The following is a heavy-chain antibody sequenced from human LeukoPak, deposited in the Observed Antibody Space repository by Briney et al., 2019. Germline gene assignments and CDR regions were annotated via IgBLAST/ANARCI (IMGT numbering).Heavy chain of an antibody. CDR2: INPSGGST. CDR3: ARDMRFGELLNDY. D-gene: IGHD3-10*01. Sequence: ASVKVSCKASGYTFTSYYMHWVRQAPGQGLEWMGIINPSGGSTSYAQKFQGRVTMTRDTSISTAYMELSRLRSDDTAVYYCARDMRFGELLNDYWGQGTLVTVSS. J-gene: IGHJ4*02. CDR1: GYTFTSYY. V-gene: IGHV1-46*01.